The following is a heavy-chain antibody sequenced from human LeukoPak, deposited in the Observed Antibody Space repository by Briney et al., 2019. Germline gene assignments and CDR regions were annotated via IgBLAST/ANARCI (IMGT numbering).Heavy chain of an antibody. V-gene: IGHV1-8*01. CDR2: MNPNSGNT. Sequence: ASVKVSCKASGYTFTSYDINWVRQATGQGLEWLGWMNPNSGNTGYAQKVQGRVTMTTDTSTSTAYMELRTLRSDDTAVYYCARDGGYSSGQAFHYWGQGTLVTVSS. J-gene: IGHJ4*02. CDR3: ARDGGYSSGQAFHY. D-gene: IGHD6-19*01. CDR1: GYTFTSYD.